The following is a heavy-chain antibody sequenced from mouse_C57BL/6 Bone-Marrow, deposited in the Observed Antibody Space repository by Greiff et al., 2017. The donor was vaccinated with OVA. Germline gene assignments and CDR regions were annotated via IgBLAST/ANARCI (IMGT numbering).Heavy chain of an antibody. D-gene: IGHD2-10*01. J-gene: IGHJ4*01. CDR1: GFSLTSYG. Sequence: QVHVKQSGPGLVQPSQSLSITCTVSGFSLTSYGVHWVRQSPGKGLEWLGVIWSGGSTDYNAAFISRLSISKDNSKSQVFFKMNSLQADDTAIYYCARLLLTYYYYAMDYWGQGTSVTVSS. CDR3: ARLLLTYYYYAMDY. CDR2: IWSGGST. V-gene: IGHV2-2*01.